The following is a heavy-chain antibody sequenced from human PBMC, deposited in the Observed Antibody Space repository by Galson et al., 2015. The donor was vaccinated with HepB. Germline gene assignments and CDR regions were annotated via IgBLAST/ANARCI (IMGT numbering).Heavy chain of an antibody. Sequence: SLRLSCAASGFTFDDYAMHWVRQAPGKGLEWVSGISWNSGSIGYADSVKGRFTISRDNAKNSLYLQMNSLRAEDTALYYCAKDSRGGANYDSSGFAFDIWGQGTMVTVSS. D-gene: IGHD3-22*01. CDR1: GFTFDDYA. CDR3: AKDSRGGANYDSSGFAFDI. J-gene: IGHJ3*02. V-gene: IGHV3-9*01. CDR2: ISWNSGSI.